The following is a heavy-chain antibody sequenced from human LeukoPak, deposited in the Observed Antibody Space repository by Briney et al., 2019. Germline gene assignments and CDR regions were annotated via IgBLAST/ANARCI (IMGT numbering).Heavy chain of an antibody. CDR3: ARDAVEMAKIFDY. V-gene: IGHV4-59*01. J-gene: IGHJ4*02. CDR1: GGSISSYY. CDR2: IYYSGST. D-gene: IGHD5-24*01. Sequence: KPSETLSLTCTVSGGSISSYYWSWIRQPPGKGLEWIGYIYYSGSTNYNPSLKSRVTISVDTSKNQFSLKLSSVTAADTAVYYCARDAVEMAKIFDYWGQGTLVTVSS.